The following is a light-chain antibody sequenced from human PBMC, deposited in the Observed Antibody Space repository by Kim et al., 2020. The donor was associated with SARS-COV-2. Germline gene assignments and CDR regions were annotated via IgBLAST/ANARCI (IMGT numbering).Light chain of an antibody. J-gene: IGKJ1*01. CDR2: ATS. CDR1: QSISRY. V-gene: IGKV1-39*01. Sequence: GDRVTVTCRASQSISRYLNWYRQKPGKAPELLIYATSSLQSGVPSRFSGSGYGTDFTLTISSLQPEDFATYYCQQSYLSPRTFGQGTKV. CDR3: QQSYLSPRT.